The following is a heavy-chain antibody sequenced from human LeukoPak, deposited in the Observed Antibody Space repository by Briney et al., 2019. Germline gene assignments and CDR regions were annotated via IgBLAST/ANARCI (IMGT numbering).Heavy chain of an antibody. CDR2: IYYSGST. CDR3: ARGGDAVTAPDAFDI. D-gene: IGHD4-17*01. CDR1: GGSISSGDYY. J-gene: IGHJ3*02. V-gene: IGHV4-30-4*01. Sequence: SETLSLTCTVSGGSISSGDYYWSWTRQPPGKGLEWIGYIYYSGSTNYNPSLKSRVTISVDTSKNQFSLKLSSVTAADTAVYYCARGGDAVTAPDAFDIWGQGTMVTVSS.